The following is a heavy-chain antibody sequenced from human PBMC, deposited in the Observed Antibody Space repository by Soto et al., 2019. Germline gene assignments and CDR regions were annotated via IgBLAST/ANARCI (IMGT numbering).Heavy chain of an antibody. Sequence: EVQLAESGGGVVMPGGSLRLSCSASGFSFHNDWMSWVRQAPGKGLEWVGRIKSSFDGGTVDYAAPVKGRFIISKDDSEKKTYLQMNRLKIHETALYYRVKEPYFDLRDYEGYYFDLWGQGTLVSVSS. CDR3: VKEPYFDLRDYEGYYFDL. D-gene: IGHD3-9*01. J-gene: IGHJ4*02. CDR2: IKSSFDGGTV. CDR1: GFSFHNDW. V-gene: IGHV3-15*01.